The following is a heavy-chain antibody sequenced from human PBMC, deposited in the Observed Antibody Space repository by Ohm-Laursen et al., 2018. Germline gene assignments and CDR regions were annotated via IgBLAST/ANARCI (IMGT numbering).Heavy chain of an antibody. CDR2: VSTSGSDT. J-gene: IGHJ4*02. V-gene: IGHV3-21*01. CDR1: GFSFSTYT. D-gene: IGHD6-19*01. CDR3: ARDQGWVDY. Sequence: SLRLSCAASGFSFSTYTLNWVRQAPGTGLEWVSSVSTSGSDTYYADSVKGRFTISRDNAKNSLYLQMNSLRAEDTAVYYCARDQGWVDYWGQGTLVTVSS.